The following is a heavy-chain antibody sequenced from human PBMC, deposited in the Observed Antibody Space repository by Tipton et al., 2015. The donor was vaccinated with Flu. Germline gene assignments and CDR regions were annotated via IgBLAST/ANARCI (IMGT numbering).Heavy chain of an antibody. V-gene: IGHV4-61*02. Sequence: TLSLTCIVSGGSISSGSYFWSWIRQPAGKGLQWIGRIYHSGSTFYHPSLKSRVTISVDTSKNQFSLKLSSVTAADTAVYYCAREIGGYNYLDFWGQGTLVIVSS. D-gene: IGHD3-10*01. CDR1: GGSISSGSYF. CDR2: IYHSGST. J-gene: IGHJ4*02. CDR3: AREIGGYNYLDF.